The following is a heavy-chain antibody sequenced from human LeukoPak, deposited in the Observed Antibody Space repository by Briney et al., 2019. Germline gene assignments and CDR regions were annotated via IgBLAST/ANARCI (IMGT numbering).Heavy chain of an antibody. Sequence: SETLSLTCAVYGGSFSGYYWSWIRQPPAKGLEWIGEINHSGSTNYNPSLKSRVPISVATSKTQSSLKLSSVTAADPAVYYCARGGIRGYSSSWGQGTLVTVSS. CDR2: INHSGST. CDR1: GGSFSGYY. CDR3: ARGGIRGYSSS. V-gene: IGHV4-34*01. D-gene: IGHD5-18*01. J-gene: IGHJ5*02.